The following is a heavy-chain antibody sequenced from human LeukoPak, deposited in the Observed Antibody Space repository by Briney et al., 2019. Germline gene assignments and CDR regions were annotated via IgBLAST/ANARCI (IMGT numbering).Heavy chain of an antibody. CDR3: ARTFSPVDTAMDVNFDY. CDR1: GYSFTSYW. D-gene: IGHD5-18*01. CDR2: ICPGDSDT. J-gene: IGHJ4*02. V-gene: IGHV5-51*01. Sequence: HGESLKISCKGSGYSFTSYWIGWVRQMPGKGLEWMGIICPGDSDTRYSPSFQGQVTISAHKSISTAYLQWSTLKASDTAMYYCARTFSPVDTAMDVNFDYWGQGTLVTVSS.